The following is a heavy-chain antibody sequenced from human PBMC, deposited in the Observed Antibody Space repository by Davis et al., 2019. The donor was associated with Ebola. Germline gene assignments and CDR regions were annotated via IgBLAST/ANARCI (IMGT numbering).Heavy chain of an antibody. D-gene: IGHD3-10*01. Sequence: PGGSLRLSCTVSGGSISSSSYYWGWIRQPPGKGLEWIGSIYYSGSTYYNPSLKSRVTISVDTSKNQFSLKLSSVTAADTAVYYCARSPPGGCFDYWGQGTLVTVSS. CDR3: ARSPPGGCFDY. V-gene: IGHV4-39*01. CDR2: IYYSGST. CDR1: GGSISSSSYY. J-gene: IGHJ4*02.